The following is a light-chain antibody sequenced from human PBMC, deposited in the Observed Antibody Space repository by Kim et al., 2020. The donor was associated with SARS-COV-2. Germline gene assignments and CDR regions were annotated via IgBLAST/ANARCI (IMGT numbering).Light chain of an antibody. CDR1: SSDVGTYKY. CDR2: DVS. V-gene: IGLV2-14*03. Sequence: GQSITITGTGTSSDVGTYKYVSWYQQHPGKAPKLMIYDVSDRPSGISNRFSGSKSGNTASLTISGLQAEDEADYYCSSYTSNNTQVFGGGTQLTVL. CDR3: SSYTSNNTQV. J-gene: IGLJ3*02.